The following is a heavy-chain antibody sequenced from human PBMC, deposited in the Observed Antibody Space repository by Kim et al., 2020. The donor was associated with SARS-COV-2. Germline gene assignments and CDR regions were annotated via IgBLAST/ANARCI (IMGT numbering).Heavy chain of an antibody. CDR3: ARDSMVRGVIKGNNWFDP. V-gene: IGHV3-23*01. D-gene: IGHD3-10*01. J-gene: IGHJ5*02. Sequence: KGRFTISRDNSKNTLYLQMNSLRAEDTAVYYCARDSMVRGVIKGNNWFDPWGQGTLVTVSS.